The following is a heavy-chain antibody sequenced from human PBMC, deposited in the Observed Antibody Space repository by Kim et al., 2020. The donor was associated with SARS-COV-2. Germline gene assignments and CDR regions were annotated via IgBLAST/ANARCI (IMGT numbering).Heavy chain of an antibody. CDR2: IYSGGSST. CDR3: ARSYYYDSSGSLGRYYYYGMDV. CDR1: GFTFSSYA. V-gene: IGHV3-23*03. Sequence: GGSLRLSCAASGFTFSSYAMSWVRQAPGKGLEWVSVIYSGGSSTYYADSVKGRFTISRDNSKNTLYLQMNSLRAEDTAVYYCARSYYYDSSGSLGRYYYYGMDVWGQGTTVTVSS. D-gene: IGHD3-22*01. J-gene: IGHJ6*02.